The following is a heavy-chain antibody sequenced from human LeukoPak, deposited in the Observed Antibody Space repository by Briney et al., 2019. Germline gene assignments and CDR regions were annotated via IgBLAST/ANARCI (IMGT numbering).Heavy chain of an antibody. CDR2: IYPGDSDT. J-gene: IGHJ4*02. V-gene: IGHV5-51*01. D-gene: IGHD5-24*01. CDR3: ARHGWLQSYYFDY. Sequence: NLGESLKISCKGSGYSFTSYWIGWVRQMLGKGLEWMGIIYPGDSDTRYSPSFQGQVTISADKSISTAYLQWSSLKASDTAMYYCARHGWLQSYYFDYWGQGTLVTVSS. CDR1: GYSFTSYW.